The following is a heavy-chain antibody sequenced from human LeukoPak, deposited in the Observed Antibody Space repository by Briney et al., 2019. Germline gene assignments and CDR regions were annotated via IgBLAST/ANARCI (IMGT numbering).Heavy chain of an antibody. CDR2: ISGSGGST. CDR3: AKGSIAAAGTHFDY. CDR1: GFTFSSYA. Sequence: PGGSLRLSCAASGFTFSSYAMSWVRQAPGQGLEWFSAISGSGGSTYYADSVKGLFTISRDNSKNTLYLQMNSLRAEDTAVYYCAKGSIAAAGTHFDYWGQGTLVTVSS. V-gene: IGHV3-23*01. D-gene: IGHD6-13*01. J-gene: IGHJ4*02.